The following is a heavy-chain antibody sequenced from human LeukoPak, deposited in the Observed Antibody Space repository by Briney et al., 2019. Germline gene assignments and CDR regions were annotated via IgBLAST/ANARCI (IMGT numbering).Heavy chain of an antibody. CDR1: GYSVSSGYY. V-gene: IGHV4-38-2*02. CDR3: ARPIRRDWYFDL. Sequence: SETLSLTCTVSGYSVSSGYYWGWIRQPPGKGLEWIGSMYHSGDTYYNPSLKSRVTISVDTSKNQFSLKLSSVTAADTAVYYCARPIRRDWYFDLWGRGTLVTVSS. J-gene: IGHJ2*01. D-gene: IGHD4-17*01. CDR2: MYHSGDT.